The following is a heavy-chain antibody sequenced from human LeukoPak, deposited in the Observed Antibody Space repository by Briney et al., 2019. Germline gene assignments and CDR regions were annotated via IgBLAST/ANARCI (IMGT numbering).Heavy chain of an antibody. J-gene: IGHJ5*02. CDR2: ISYDGSNK. D-gene: IGHD5-18*01. CDR3: ARDGGYSYGYSLAEPARPDNWFDP. V-gene: IGHV3-30-3*01. CDR1: GFTFSSYA. Sequence: GGSLRLSCAASGFTFSSYAMHWVRQAPGKGLEWVAVISYDGSNKYYADSVKGRFTISRDNSKNTLYLQMNSLRAEDAAVYYCARDGGYSYGYSLAEPARPDNWFDPWGQGTLVTASS.